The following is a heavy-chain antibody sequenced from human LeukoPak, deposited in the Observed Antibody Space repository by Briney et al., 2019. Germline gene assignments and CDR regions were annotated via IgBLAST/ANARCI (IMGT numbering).Heavy chain of an antibody. V-gene: IGHV6-1*01. D-gene: IGHD7-27*01. CDR2: TDYRAGWHN. Sequence: SGPRLVKPSHPLSLTCAISGDSVSSNSAAWGWIRQSPSTVFEQLGRTDYRAGWHNDYALSLKSGITKSPDSDKNQVSLQLSSVTPEDTAVYYCSRELAWGPADYWGQGTLVTVSS. CDR1: GDSVSSNSAA. CDR3: SRELAWGPADY. J-gene: IGHJ4*02.